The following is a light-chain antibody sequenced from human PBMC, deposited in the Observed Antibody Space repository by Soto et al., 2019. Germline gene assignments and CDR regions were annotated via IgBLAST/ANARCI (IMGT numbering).Light chain of an antibody. CDR2: SNN. CDR3: AAWDDSLNGPDVV. Sequence: QSVLTQPPSASGTPGQRVTISCSGSRSNIGTNYVYWYQQLPGTAPKLLIYSNNQRPSGVPDRFSGSKSGTSASLAISGLQPEDEADYYCAAWDDSLNGPDVVFGGGTKLTVL. V-gene: IGLV1-44*01. J-gene: IGLJ2*01. CDR1: RSNIGTNY.